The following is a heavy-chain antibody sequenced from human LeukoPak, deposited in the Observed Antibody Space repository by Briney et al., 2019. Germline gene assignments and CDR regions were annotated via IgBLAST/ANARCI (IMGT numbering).Heavy chain of an antibody. D-gene: IGHD3-22*01. J-gene: IGHJ1*01. CDR3: ARGYYDSSDFEYFQH. Sequence: ASVKVSCKASGYSFTGYYMHWVRQAPGQGLEWMGWINPNSGDTNYAQNFQGRVTMTSDTSISTVYMELSRLRSDDTAVFYCARGYYDSSDFEYFQHWGQGNLVTVSS. CDR1: GYSFTGYY. V-gene: IGHV1-2*02. CDR2: INPNSGDT.